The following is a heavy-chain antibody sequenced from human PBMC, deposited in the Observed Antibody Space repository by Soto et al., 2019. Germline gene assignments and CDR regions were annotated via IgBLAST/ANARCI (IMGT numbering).Heavy chain of an antibody. V-gene: IGHV3-23*01. J-gene: IGHJ4*02. CDR1: GFTCTNFA. D-gene: IGHD2-2*01. CDR3: AKGYCSSTSCSFDY. Sequence: GGSLRLSCAASGFTCTNFAMNWVRQAPGKGLEWVSVISGTGDTTYNADSVKGRFTISRDNSMNTAFLQMNSLRAEDTALYYCAKGYCSSTSCSFDYWGQGTLVTVSS. CDR2: ISGTGDTT.